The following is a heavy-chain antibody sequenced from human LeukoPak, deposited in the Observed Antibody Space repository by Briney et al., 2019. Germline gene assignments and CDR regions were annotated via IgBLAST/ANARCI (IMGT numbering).Heavy chain of an antibody. Sequence: GGSLRLSCAASGFAFRGYTMHWVRQVPGKSLEWVSLISWNGVSTYYGDSVKGRFTISRDDSKNSLFLQMNSLRSEDSALYYCAASDGEQQLALWGQGTLVTVSS. J-gene: IGHJ4*02. CDR1: GFAFRGYT. CDR2: ISWNGVST. D-gene: IGHD6-13*01. V-gene: IGHV3-43*01. CDR3: AASDGEQQLAL.